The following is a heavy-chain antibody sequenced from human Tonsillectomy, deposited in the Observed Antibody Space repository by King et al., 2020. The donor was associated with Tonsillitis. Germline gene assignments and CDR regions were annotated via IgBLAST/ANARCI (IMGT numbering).Heavy chain of an antibody. J-gene: IGHJ5*02. CDR3: ARDHDLVTGYFDNWFDP. CDR2: ISGYNGIT. D-gene: IGHD3-9*01. V-gene: IGHV1-18*01. Sequence: QLVQSGAEVKKPGASVKVSCKASGYSFSSYGITWVRQAPGQGLEWMGWISGYNGITNHAQKLQGRVTMTIDTFTSTAYMELRSLRFDDTAVYYCARDHDLVTGYFDNWFDPWGQGTLVTVSS. CDR1: GYSFSSYG.